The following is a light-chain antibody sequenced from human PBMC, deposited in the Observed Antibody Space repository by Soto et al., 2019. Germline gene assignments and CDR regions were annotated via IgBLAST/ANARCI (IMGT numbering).Light chain of an antibody. Sequence: QSALTQPASVSGSPGQSITISCTGTSSDVGGYNYVSWYQQHPGKAPKLMIYEVSNRPLGVSNRFSGSKSGNTASLTISGLQAEDEADDYCSSYTSSSIDYVFGTGTKLTVL. J-gene: IGLJ1*01. V-gene: IGLV2-14*01. CDR3: SSYTSSSIDYV. CDR1: SSDVGGYNY. CDR2: EVS.